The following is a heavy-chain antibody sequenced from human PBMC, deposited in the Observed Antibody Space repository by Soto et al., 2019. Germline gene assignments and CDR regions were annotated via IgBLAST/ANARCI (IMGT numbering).Heavy chain of an antibody. Sequence: LRLSCAASGFTFSSYSMNWVRQAPGKGLEWVSSISSSSSYIYYADSVKGRFTISRDNAKNSLYLQMNSLRAEDTAVYYCARDDLYGDDAFDIWGQGTMVTVSS. CDR2: ISSSSSYI. D-gene: IGHD3-10*01. CDR3: ARDDLYGDDAFDI. J-gene: IGHJ3*02. CDR1: GFTFSSYS. V-gene: IGHV3-21*01.